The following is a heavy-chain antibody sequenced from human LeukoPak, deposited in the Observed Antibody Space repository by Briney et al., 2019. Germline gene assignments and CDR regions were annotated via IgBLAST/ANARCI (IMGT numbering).Heavy chain of an antibody. Sequence: GGSLRLSCAASGFTFSNYAMSWVRQAPGKGLEWVSDISGSGGYTHYAGSVKGRFSISRDNSKNTLYLQMDSLRAEDTAIFYCATRYSSGWYPPYFRYWGQGTLVTVSS. CDR1: GFTFSNYA. CDR3: ATRYSSGWYPPYFRY. CDR2: ISGSGGYT. J-gene: IGHJ4*02. D-gene: IGHD6-19*01. V-gene: IGHV3-23*01.